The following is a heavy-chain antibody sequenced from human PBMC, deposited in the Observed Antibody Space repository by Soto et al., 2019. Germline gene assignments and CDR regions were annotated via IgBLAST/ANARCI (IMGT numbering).Heavy chain of an antibody. CDR3: ARLPWADYGDIFDP. Sequence: SETLSLTCAVSGGSISSGGYSWSWIRQPPGKGLEWIGYIYYSGSTNYNPSLKSRVTISVDTSKNQFSLKLYSVTTADTAMYYCARLPWADYGDIFDPWGQGTLVTVSS. J-gene: IGHJ5*02. CDR1: GGSISSGGYS. CDR2: IYYSGST. D-gene: IGHD4-17*01. V-gene: IGHV4-61*08.